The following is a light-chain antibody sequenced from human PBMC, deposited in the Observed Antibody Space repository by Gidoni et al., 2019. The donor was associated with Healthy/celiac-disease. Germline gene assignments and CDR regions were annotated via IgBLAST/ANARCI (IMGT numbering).Light chain of an antibody. J-gene: IGKJ3*01. CDR2: DAS. CDR3: QQFNSYPFT. V-gene: IGKV1-13*02. Sequence: AIQLTQSPSSLSASVGDRVTIPCRASQGISSALAWYQQKPGKAPKLLIYDASSLESGVPSRFSGSGSGTDFTLTISSLQPEDFATYYCQQFNSYPFTFGPXTKVDIK. CDR1: QGISSA.